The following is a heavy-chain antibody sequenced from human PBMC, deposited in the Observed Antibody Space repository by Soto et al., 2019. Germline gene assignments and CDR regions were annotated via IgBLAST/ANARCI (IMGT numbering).Heavy chain of an antibody. Sequence: VASVKVSCKASGYTFTSYGISWVRQAPGQGLEWMGGINAYNGNRKYAQKFQGRVTMTKDTSTSTVYMDLSSLRSEDTAVYFCARINLSYDSSGYVDLWGQGTLVTVSS. CDR3: ARINLSYDSSGYVDL. CDR2: INAYNGNR. V-gene: IGHV1-18*04. CDR1: GYTFTSYG. D-gene: IGHD3-22*01. J-gene: IGHJ5*02.